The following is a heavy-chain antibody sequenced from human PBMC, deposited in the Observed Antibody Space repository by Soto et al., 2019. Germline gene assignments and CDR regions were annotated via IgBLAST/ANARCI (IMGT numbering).Heavy chain of an antibody. J-gene: IGHJ4*02. CDR1: GYTFTSYG. V-gene: IGHV1-18*01. Sequence: QVQLVQSGAEVKKPGASVKVSCKASGYTFTSYGISWVRQAPGQGLEWMGRISAYNGNTNYAQKLQGRVTMTTDTXTXXANLELGSLRSDGAAVYYCARDEGYDSSGYYPIDYWGQGTLVTVSS. CDR3: ARDEGYDSSGYYPIDY. D-gene: IGHD3-22*01. CDR2: ISAYNGNT.